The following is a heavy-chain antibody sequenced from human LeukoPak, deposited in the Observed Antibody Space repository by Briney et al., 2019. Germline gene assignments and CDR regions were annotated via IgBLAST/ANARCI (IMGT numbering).Heavy chain of an antibody. J-gene: IGHJ4*02. D-gene: IGHD2-15*01. CDR3: ARAVGFCSGGDCYGYYFDY. Sequence: GGSLRLSCAASGFSFSTFGMNWVRQAPGKGLEWVSSISSSGTNIYYADSVKGRFTISGDNAGDSLYLQMSSLRAEDTAVYHCARAVGFCSGGDCYGYYFDYWGQGTLVTVSS. V-gene: IGHV3-21*01. CDR1: GFSFSTFG. CDR2: ISSSGTNI.